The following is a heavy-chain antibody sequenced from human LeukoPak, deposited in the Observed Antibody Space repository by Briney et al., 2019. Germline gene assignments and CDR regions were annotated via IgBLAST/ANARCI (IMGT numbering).Heavy chain of an antibody. V-gene: IGHV3-13*01. CDR2: IGTAGDT. J-gene: IGHJ2*01. CDR3: ARAVTTDWYFDL. CDR1: GFTFSSYD. D-gene: IGHD4-17*01. Sequence: GGSLRLSCAASGFTFSSYDMHWVRQATGKGLEWVSAIGTAGDTYYPGSVKGRFTISRENAKNSLYLQMNSLRAGDTAVYYCARAVTTDWYFDLWGRGTLVTVSS.